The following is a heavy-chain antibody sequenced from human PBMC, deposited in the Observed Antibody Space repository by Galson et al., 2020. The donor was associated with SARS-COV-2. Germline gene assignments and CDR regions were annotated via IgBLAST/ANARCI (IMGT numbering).Heavy chain of an antibody. J-gene: IGHJ2*01. Sequence: SQTLSLTCTVSGYSVSTTNYWGGVRQPPGRGLEWIGSVYPSGTTYYNPSLKSRVTISADTSKNQFSLRLDAVTAADTALYYCARQGVNMIVLVTVPGWYFDLWGRGTLVTVSS. CDR3: ARQGVNMIVLVTVPGWYFDL. D-gene: IGHD3-22*01. V-gene: IGHV4-38-2*02. CDR1: GYSVSTTNY. CDR2: VYPSGTT.